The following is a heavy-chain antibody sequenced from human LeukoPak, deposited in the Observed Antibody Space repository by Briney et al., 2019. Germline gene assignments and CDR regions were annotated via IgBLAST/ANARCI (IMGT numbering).Heavy chain of an antibody. CDR3: ARVRVSSGWYAFDY. D-gene: IGHD6-19*01. Sequence: PGGSLRLSCVDSGFTFSTYSMNWVRQAPGKGLEWVSSISSSSSYIYYADSVKGRFTISRDNAKNSLYLQMNSLRAEDTAVYYCARVRVSSGWYAFDYWGQGTLVTVSS. J-gene: IGHJ4*02. V-gene: IGHV3-21*01. CDR1: GFTFSTYS. CDR2: ISSSSSYI.